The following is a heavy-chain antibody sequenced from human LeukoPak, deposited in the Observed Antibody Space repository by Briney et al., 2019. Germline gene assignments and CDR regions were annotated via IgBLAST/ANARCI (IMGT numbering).Heavy chain of an antibody. J-gene: IGHJ6*02. CDR3: ARDLVVGRFYGMDV. CDR2: INPNSGGT. D-gene: IGHD2-2*01. Sequence: EASVKVSCKASGYTFTSYYMHWVRQAPGQGLEWMGWINPNSGGTNYAQKFQGWVTMTRDTSISTAYMELSRLRSDDTAVYYCARDLVVGRFYGMDVWGQGTTVTVSS. CDR1: GYTFTSYY. V-gene: IGHV1-2*04.